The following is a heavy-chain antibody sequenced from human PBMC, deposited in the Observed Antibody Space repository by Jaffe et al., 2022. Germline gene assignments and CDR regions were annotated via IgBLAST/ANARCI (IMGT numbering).Heavy chain of an antibody. Sequence: QVQLVESGGGVVQPGGSLRLSCAASGFTFSSYGMHWVRQAPGKGLEWVAFIRYDGSNKYYADSVKGRFTISRDNSKNTLYLQMNSLRAEDTAVYYCAKDPSRYGSGSYYRGFDYWGQGTLVTVSS. J-gene: IGHJ4*02. D-gene: IGHD3-10*01. V-gene: IGHV3-30*02. CDR1: GFTFSSYG. CDR3: AKDPSRYGSGSYYRGFDY. CDR2: IRYDGSNK.